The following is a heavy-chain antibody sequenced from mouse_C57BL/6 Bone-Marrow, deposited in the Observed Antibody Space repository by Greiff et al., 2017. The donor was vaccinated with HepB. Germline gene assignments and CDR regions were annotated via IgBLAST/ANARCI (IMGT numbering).Heavy chain of an antibody. CDR2: TFTSSGYT. D-gene: IGHD3-2*02. V-gene: IGHV1-7*01. CDR3: ARPPRQLSLAY. Sequence: GYTFTSSGYTKYNQKFKDKATLTADKSSSTAYMQLSSLTYEDSAVYYCARPPRQLSLAYWGQGTLVTVSA. J-gene: IGHJ3*01.